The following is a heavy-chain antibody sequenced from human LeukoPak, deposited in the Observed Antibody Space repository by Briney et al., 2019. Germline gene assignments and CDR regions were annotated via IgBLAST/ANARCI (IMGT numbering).Heavy chain of an antibody. CDR3: ARAGIAARRSQRPYYYYYMDV. Sequence: ASVKVSCKASGYTFTSYDINWVRQATGQGLEWMGWMNPSSGNTGYAQKFQGRVTITRNTSISTAYMELSSLRSEDTAVYYCARAGIAARRSQRPYYYYYMDVWGKGTTVTVSS. J-gene: IGHJ6*03. CDR1: GYTFTSYD. D-gene: IGHD6-6*01. V-gene: IGHV1-8*03. CDR2: MNPSSGNT.